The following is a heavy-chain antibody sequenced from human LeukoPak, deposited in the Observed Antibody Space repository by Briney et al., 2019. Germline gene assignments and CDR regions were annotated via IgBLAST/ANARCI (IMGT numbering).Heavy chain of an antibody. D-gene: IGHD1-26*01. CDR1: GGSISSSSYY. J-gene: IGHJ4*02. CDR3: AREVLVGATIRFDY. CDR2: IYYSGST. Sequence: SETLSLTCTVSGGSISSSSYYWGWIRQPPGKGLEWIGSIYYSGSTYYNPSLESRVTISVDTSKNQFSLKLSSVTAADTAVYYCAREVLVGATIRFDYWGQGTLVTVSS. V-gene: IGHV4-39*02.